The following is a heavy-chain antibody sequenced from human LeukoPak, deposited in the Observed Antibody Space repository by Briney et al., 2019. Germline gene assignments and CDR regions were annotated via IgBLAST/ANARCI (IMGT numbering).Heavy chain of an antibody. Sequence: GGSLRLSCAVSGFSVTNNYMTWVRQAPGKGLEFVSLIYSGGGTYYADSVRGRFTISRDSSKNTLYLQMSSLRAEDTAFYYCAGDVGSMIMKPGYWGQGTLVTVSS. CDR2: IYSGGGT. CDR1: GFSVTNNY. D-gene: IGHD3-16*01. V-gene: IGHV3-53*01. J-gene: IGHJ4*02. CDR3: AGDVGSMIMKPGY.